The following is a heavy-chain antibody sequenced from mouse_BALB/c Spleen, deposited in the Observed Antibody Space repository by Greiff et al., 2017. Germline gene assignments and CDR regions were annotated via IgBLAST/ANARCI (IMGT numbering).Heavy chain of an antibody. D-gene: IGHD2-14*01. Sequence: VQLQQSGAELAKPGASVKMSCKASGYTFTSYWMHWVKQRPGQGLEWIGYINPSTGYTEYNQKFKDKATLTADKSSSTAYMQLSSLTSEDSAVYYCARFYYRYDGWGQGTTLTVSS. CDR2: INPSTGYT. CDR1: GYTFTSYW. J-gene: IGHJ2*01. V-gene: IGHV1-7*01. CDR3: ARFYYRYDG.